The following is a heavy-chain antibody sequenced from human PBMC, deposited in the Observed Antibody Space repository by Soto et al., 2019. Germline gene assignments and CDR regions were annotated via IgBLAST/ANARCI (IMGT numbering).Heavy chain of an antibody. CDR2: IIPILGIA. V-gene: IGHV1-69*02. Sequence: QVQLVQSGAEVKKPGSSVKVSCKASGGTFSSYTISWVRQAPGQGLEWMGRIIPILGIANYAQKFQGRVTITADKSTSTAYMELSSLRSEDTAVYYCSSAPPHWYFDLWGRGTLVTVSS. J-gene: IGHJ2*01. CDR3: SSAPPHWYFDL. CDR1: GGTFSSYT.